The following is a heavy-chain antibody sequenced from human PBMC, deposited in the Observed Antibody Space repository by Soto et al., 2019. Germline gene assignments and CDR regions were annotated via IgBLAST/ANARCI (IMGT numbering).Heavy chain of an antibody. J-gene: IGHJ4*02. Sequence: LSLTCTVSGGSISSSSYYWGWIRQPPGKGLEWIGSIYYSGSTYYNPSLKRRVTISVDTSKNQFSLKLSSVTAADTAVYYCARLSEYYYDSSGYFDYWGQGTLVTVSS. V-gene: IGHV4-39*01. CDR1: GGSISSSSYY. D-gene: IGHD3-22*01. CDR2: IYYSGST. CDR3: ARLSEYYYDSSGYFDY.